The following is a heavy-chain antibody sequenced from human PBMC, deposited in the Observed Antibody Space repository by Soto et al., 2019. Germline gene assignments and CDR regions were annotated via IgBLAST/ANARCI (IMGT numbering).Heavy chain of an antibody. CDR1: GYSISSGYY. Sequence: PSETLSLTGEVSGYSISSGYYWGWIRQAPGKGLEWTVSIYHSVSTYYNPSLKSRVTISVDTSKNQFSVRLSSVAAAATAVYYCSRGRHIVVMTAFDYFCQGTLLTFCS. J-gene: IGHJ4*02. CDR3: SRGRHIVVMTAFDY. D-gene: IGHD2-21*02. V-gene: IGHV4-38-2*01. CDR2: IYHSVST.